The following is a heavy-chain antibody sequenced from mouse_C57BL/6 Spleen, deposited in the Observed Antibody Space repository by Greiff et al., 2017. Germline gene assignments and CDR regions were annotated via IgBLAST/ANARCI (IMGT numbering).Heavy chain of an antibody. CDR1: GFTFSDYY. J-gene: IGHJ4*01. Sequence: EVQLVESEGGLVQPGSSMNLSCTVSGFTFSDYYMAWVRQVPEKGLEWVASIKYDGSSTYYLDSLYSRFIISRDNAKNILSLQMSSLKSEETGTYYCSRDGSNYAMDYWGQGTSVTVSS. D-gene: IGHD1-1*01. CDR3: SRDGSNYAMDY. V-gene: IGHV5-16*01. CDR2: IKYDGSST.